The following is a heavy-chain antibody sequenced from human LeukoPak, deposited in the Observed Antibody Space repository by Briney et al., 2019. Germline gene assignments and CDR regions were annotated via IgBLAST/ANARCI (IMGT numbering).Heavy chain of an antibody. V-gene: IGHV1-18*01. Sequence: ASVKVSCKASGYTFTSYGISWVRQAPGQGLEWMGWISAYNGNTNYAQKLQGRVTMTTDTSTSTAYVELRSLRSDDTAVYYCARSPDIVVVPAAHSDAFDIWGQGTMVTVSS. CDR1: GYTFTSYG. J-gene: IGHJ3*02. CDR2: ISAYNGNT. D-gene: IGHD2-2*01. CDR3: ARSPDIVVVPAAHSDAFDI.